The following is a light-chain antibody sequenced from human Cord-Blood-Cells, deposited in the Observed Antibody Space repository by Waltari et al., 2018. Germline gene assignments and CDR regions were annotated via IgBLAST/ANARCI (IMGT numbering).Light chain of an antibody. CDR3: QAWDSSTANYV. J-gene: IGLJ1*01. Sequence: SYELTQPPSASVSPGQTASITCSGGHFGDHYAYWYQQKPAQSPVMVIYQDSKRPSGIPARFTGSNSGNTATLTISGTQAMDEADYYCQAWDSSTANYVFGTGTKVTVL. V-gene: IGLV3-1*01. CDR2: QDS. CDR1: HFGDHY.